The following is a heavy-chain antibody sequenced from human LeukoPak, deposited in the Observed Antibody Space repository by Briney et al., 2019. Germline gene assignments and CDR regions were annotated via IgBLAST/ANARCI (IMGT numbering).Heavy chain of an antibody. CDR3: ATLYYYDSSGYFGFQH. D-gene: IGHD3-22*01. J-gene: IGHJ1*01. CDR1: GGSISSYY. CDR2: IYYSGST. V-gene: IGHV4-59*01. Sequence: SETLSLTCTVSGGSISSYYWSWIRQPPGKGLEWIGYIYYSGSTNYNPSLKSRVTISVDTSKNQFSLKLSPVTAADTAVYYCATLYYYDSSGYFGFQHWGQGTLVTVSS.